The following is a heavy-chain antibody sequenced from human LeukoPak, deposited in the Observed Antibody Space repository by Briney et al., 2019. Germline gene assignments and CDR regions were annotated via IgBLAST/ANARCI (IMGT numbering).Heavy chain of an antibody. D-gene: IGHD5-18*01. CDR2: IWYDGTNK. CDR1: GFTFSSYG. Sequence: GGSLRLSCAASGFTFSSYGVHWVRQAPGKGLEWVALIWYDGTNKYYAHSVKGRFTISRDNSKNTLYLQMNSLRAEDTAVYYCAKDPRGYSYGYFDYWGQGTLVTVSS. V-gene: IGHV3-33*06. J-gene: IGHJ4*02. CDR3: AKDPRGYSYGYFDY.